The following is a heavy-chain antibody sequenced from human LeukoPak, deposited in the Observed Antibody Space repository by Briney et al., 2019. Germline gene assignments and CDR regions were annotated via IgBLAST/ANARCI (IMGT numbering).Heavy chain of an antibody. CDR2: IYYSGTT. D-gene: IGHD1-26*01. V-gene: IGHV4-39*07. Sequence: SETLSLTCTVSGGSISSSTYYWGWIRQPPGKGLEWIGSIYYSGTTYYNPSLKSRVTISVDTSKNQFSLKLSSVTAADTAVYYCARLGVIVGAARAFDIWGQGTMVTVSS. J-gene: IGHJ3*02. CDR1: GGSISSSTYY. CDR3: ARLGVIVGAARAFDI.